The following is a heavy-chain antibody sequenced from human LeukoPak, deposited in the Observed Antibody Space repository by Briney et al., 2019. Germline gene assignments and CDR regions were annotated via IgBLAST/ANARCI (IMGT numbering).Heavy chain of an antibody. CDR2: INHSGST. CDR3: ARQRTPARLFSSSWYYYYMDV. V-gene: IGHV4-34*01. Sequence: SETLSLTCAVYGGSFSGYYWSWIRQPPGKGLEWIGEINHSGSTNYNPSLKSRVTISVDTSKNQFSLKLSSVTAADTAVYYCARQRTPARLFSSSWYYYYMDVWGKGTTVTISS. J-gene: IGHJ6*03. CDR1: GGSFSGYY. D-gene: IGHD6-13*01.